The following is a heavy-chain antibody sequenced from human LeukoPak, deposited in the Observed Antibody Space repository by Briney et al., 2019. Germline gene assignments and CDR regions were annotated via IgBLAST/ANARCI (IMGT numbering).Heavy chain of an antibody. CDR2: ISAYNGNT. Sequence: GASVRVSCKASGYTFTGYYMHWVRQAPGQGLEWMGWISAYNGNTNYAQKLQGRVTMTTDTSTSTAYMELRSLRSDDTAVYYCARVDSRSNACDYWGQGTLVTVSS. CDR1: GYTFTGYY. D-gene: IGHD4-11*01. CDR3: ARVDSRSNACDY. V-gene: IGHV1-18*04. J-gene: IGHJ4*02.